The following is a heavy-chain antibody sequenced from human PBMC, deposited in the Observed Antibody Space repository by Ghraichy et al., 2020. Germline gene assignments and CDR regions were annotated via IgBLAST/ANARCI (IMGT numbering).Heavy chain of an antibody. CDR1: GFTFSSYW. Sequence: GGSLRLSCAASGFTFSSYWMHWVRQAPGKGLVWVSRINSDGSSTSYADSVKGRFTISSDNAKNTLYLQMNSLRAEDTAVYYCAREIYYDFWSGYSASFDYWGQGTLVTVSS. CDR3: AREIYYDFWSGYSASFDY. D-gene: IGHD3-3*01. V-gene: IGHV3-74*01. CDR2: INSDGSST. J-gene: IGHJ4*02.